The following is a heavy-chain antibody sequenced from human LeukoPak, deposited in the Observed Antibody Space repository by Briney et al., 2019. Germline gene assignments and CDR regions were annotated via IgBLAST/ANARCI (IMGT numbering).Heavy chain of an antibody. Sequence: PGGSLRLSYTASGLSFSGQWMSWVRQSPGQGLEWVANIKYDGSEKYYVDSVKGRFTISREDAKNSLSLQMDSVRPEDTAVYYCAFNNNFKYWGQGTLVIVSS. CDR3: AFNNNFKY. D-gene: IGHD1/OR15-1a*01. CDR2: IKYDGSEK. V-gene: IGHV3-7*01. CDR1: GLSFSGQW. J-gene: IGHJ4*02.